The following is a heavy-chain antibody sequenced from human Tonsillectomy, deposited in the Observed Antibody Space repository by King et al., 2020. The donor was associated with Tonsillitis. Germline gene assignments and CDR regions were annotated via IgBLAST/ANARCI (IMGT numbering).Heavy chain of an antibody. V-gene: IGHV3-23*04. J-gene: IGHJ6*02. Sequence: VQLVESGGAWVQPGGSLRLSCAASGFAFSSYAMSWVRQAPGKGPEWVSAITDSGSKTYCADSVEGRLTISRDNSKNTLYLQMNSLRAEDTAIYYCARGSWGVGPYYGMDVWGRGTTVTVSS. CDR1: GFAFSSYA. CDR3: ARGSWGVGPYYGMDV. D-gene: IGHD1-26*01. CDR2: ITDSGSKT.